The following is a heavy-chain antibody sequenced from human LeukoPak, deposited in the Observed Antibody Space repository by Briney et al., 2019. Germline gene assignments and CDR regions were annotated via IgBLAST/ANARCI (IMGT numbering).Heavy chain of an antibody. Sequence: GGSLRLSCAASGFTFSTYVMYWVRQAPGKGLEWVAVMSYDGSSKYYADSVKGRFTVSRDNPKNTLYLQMNSLRAEDTAVYYCARVAEWDLTIYYFDYWGQGTLVTVSS. V-gene: IGHV3-30-3*01. CDR3: ARVAEWDLTIYYFDY. D-gene: IGHD1-26*01. CDR1: GFTFSTYV. CDR2: MSYDGSSK. J-gene: IGHJ4*02.